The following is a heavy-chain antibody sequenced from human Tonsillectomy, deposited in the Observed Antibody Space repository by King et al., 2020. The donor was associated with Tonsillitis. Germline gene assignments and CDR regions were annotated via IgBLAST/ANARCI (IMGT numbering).Heavy chain of an antibody. CDR3: AAYDYGDYVVYY. CDR1: RFTFSTYT. D-gene: IGHD4-17*01. Sequence: QLVQSGGGVVQPGKSLRLSCAASRFTFSTYTMHWVRQAPGKGLEWVAVISYDGSNKYYADSVKGRFTISRDNSKNTVSLEMNSLRAEDTAVYYCAAYDYGDYVVYYWGPGTLVTVSS. V-gene: IGHV3-30*04. J-gene: IGHJ4*02. CDR2: ISYDGSNK.